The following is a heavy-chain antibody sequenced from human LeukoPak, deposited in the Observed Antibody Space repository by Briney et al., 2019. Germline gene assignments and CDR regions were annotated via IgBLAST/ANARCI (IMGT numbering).Heavy chain of an antibody. CDR2: IYYTGST. J-gene: IGHJ4*02. V-gene: IGHV4-59*12. D-gene: IGHD3-10*01. Sequence: SETLSLTCTVSGASISSYYCNWIRQPPGKGLEWIGYIYYTGSTNHNPSLKSRVSISVDTSKNQFSLKLSSVTAADTAVYYCARRMVRGKGFDYWGQGTLVTVSS. CDR1: GASISSYY. CDR3: ARRMVRGKGFDY.